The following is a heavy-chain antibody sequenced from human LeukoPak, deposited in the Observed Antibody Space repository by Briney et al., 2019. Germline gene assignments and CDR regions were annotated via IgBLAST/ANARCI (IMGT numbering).Heavy chain of an antibody. V-gene: IGHV1-18*01. J-gene: IGHJ6*03. CDR1: GYTFTSYG. D-gene: IGHD3-22*01. Sequence: RASVKVSCKASGYTFTSYGISWVRQAPGQGLEWMGWISAYNGNTNYAQKLQGRVTMTTDTSASTAYMELRSLRSDDTAVCYCARDRGARWLPYYMDVWGKGTTVTISS. CDR3: ARDRGARWLPYYMDV. CDR2: ISAYNGNT.